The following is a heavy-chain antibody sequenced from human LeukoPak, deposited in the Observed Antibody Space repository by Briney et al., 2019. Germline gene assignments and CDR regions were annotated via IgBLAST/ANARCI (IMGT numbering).Heavy chain of an antibody. CDR3: ARQRTYCSSTSCYRYFDY. CDR1: GCSSTSYC. D-gene: IGHD2-2*01. J-gene: IGHJ4*02. CDR2: IYPGNSDT. V-gene: IGHV5-51*01. Sequence: AESPQISCWGSGCSSTSYCIGCVRQQPAGNLVWMVVIYPGNSDTRYSPSSQGQVTISADKHNSTAYLQWSSLKASDTAMYYCARQRTYCSSTSCYRYFDYWGQRTLVTVSS.